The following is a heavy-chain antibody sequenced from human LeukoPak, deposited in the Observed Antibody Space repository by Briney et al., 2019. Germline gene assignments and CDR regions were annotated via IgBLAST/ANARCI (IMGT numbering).Heavy chain of an antibody. V-gene: IGHV3-23*01. D-gene: IGHD6-19*01. J-gene: IGHJ4*02. CDR2: ILVSGGST. CDR3: AKAKYSSGWYYFDY. CDR1: GFSFSSFS. Sequence: GGSLRLSCAASGFSFSSFSMTWVRQAPGKGLKWVSSILVSGGSTYYADSVKGRFTISRDNSKNTLYLQMNSLRAEDTAVYYCAKAKYSSGWYYFDYWGQGALVTVSS.